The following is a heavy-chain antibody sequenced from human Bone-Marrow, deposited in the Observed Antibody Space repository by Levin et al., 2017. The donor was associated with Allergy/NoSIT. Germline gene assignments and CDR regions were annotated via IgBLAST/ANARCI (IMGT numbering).Heavy chain of an antibody. CDR1: GFTFSNAW. V-gene: IGHV3-15*07. CDR3: TTRIAARLGFDY. CDR2: IKSKTDGGTT. J-gene: IGHJ4*02. Sequence: GESLKISCAASGFTFSNAWMNWVRQAPGKGLEWVGRIKSKTDGGTTDYAAPVKGRFAISRDDSKNTLYLQMNSLKTEDTAVYYCTTRIAARLGFDYWGQGTLVTVSS. D-gene: IGHD6-6*01.